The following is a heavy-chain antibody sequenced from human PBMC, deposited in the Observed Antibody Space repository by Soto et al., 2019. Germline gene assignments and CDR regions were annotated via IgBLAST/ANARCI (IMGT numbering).Heavy chain of an antibody. D-gene: IGHD3-22*01. V-gene: IGHV3-30*18. Sequence: QVQLVESGGGVVQPGRSLRLSCAASGFTFSSYGMHWVRQAPGKGLEWVAVLSYDGSNKYYADSVKGRFTISRDNSKNTLYLQMNSLRAEDTAVYYCANSNHDYDSSGYGRDAFDIWGQGTMVTVSS. CDR2: LSYDGSNK. J-gene: IGHJ3*02. CDR1: GFTFSSYG. CDR3: ANSNHDYDSSGYGRDAFDI.